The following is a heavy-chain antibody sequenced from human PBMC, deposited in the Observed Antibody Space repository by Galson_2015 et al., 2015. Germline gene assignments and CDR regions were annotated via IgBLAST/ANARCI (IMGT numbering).Heavy chain of an antibody. D-gene: IGHD3-10*01. CDR1: GFTFSSYA. J-gene: IGHJ6*02. Sequence: SLRLSCAASGFTFSSYAMHWVRQAPGKGLEWVAVISYDGTNKYDADSVQGRFTISRDNSKNTLYLQMNSLRPEDTAVYYCAREWFGEPNYYYGMDVWGQGTTVTVPS. CDR2: ISYDGTNK. CDR3: AREWFGEPNYYYGMDV. V-gene: IGHV3-30-3*01.